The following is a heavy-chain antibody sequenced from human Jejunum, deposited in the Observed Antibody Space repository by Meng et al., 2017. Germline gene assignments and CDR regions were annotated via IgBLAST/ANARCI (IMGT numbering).Heavy chain of an antibody. J-gene: IGHJ4*02. CDR2: ISSSYDTI. D-gene: IGHD3-3*02. CDR1: GFTFSSYE. CDR3: ARNLAINLRSFDY. V-gene: IGHV3-48*03. Sequence: GESLKISCAASGFTFSSYEMNWVRQAPGKGLEWVSHISSSYDTIYYADSVKGRFTISRDNAKNSLYLQMNSLRAEDTAVYYCARNLAINLRSFDYWGQGTLVTVSS.